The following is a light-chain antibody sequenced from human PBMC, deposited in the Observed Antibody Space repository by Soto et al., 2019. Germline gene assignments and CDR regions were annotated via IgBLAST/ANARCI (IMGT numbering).Light chain of an antibody. Sequence: EIVLTQSPGTLSLSPWERASLSCRASQSVSSNYLAWYQQKSGQAPSLLIYDVSRRATGIPERFSGSGSGTEFTLTISNLQSEDFAVYYCQQYNNWPRTFGQGTKVDIK. CDR1: QSVSSNY. CDR3: QQYNNWPRT. J-gene: IGKJ1*01. CDR2: DVS. V-gene: IGKV3-20*01.